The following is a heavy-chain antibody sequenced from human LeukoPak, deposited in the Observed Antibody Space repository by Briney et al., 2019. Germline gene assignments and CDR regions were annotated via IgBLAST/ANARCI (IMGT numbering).Heavy chain of an antibody. Sequence: ASVKVSCKASGGTFSSYAISWVRQAPGQGLEWMGGIFPIFGTANYAQKFQGRVTITTDESTSTAYMELSSLRSEDTAVYYCARDGYCSSTSCKEDAFDIWGQGTMVTVSS. CDR1: GGTFSSYA. CDR2: IFPIFGTA. D-gene: IGHD2-2*03. CDR3: ARDGYCSSTSCKEDAFDI. V-gene: IGHV1-69*05. J-gene: IGHJ3*02.